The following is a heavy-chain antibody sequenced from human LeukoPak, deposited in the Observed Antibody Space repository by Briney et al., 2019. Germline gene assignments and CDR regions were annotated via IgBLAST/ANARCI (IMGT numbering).Heavy chain of an antibody. J-gene: IGHJ6*02. V-gene: IGHV5-51*01. Sequence: GASLKISCKGSGYSFTSYWIGWVRQLPGKGLVWMGIIYPGDSDTSYSPSFQGQVTISADKSISTAYLQWSSLKASDTAMYYCARRGYYGSGSWGDYYYGMDVWGQGTTVTVSS. D-gene: IGHD3-10*01. CDR2: IYPGDSDT. CDR3: ARRGYYGSGSWGDYYYGMDV. CDR1: GYSFTSYW.